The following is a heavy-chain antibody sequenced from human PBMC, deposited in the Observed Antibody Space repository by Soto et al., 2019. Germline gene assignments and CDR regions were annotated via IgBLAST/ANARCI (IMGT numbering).Heavy chain of an antibody. D-gene: IGHD3-10*01. CDR3: ARGPRSKNYGSGSYPNSNWFDP. Sequence: PSETLSLTCAVYGGYFSGYYWSWIRQPPGKGLEWIGEINHSGSTNYNPSLKSRVTISVDTSKNQFSLKLSSVTAADTAVYYCARGPRSKNYGSGSYPNSNWFDPWGQGTLVTVSS. V-gene: IGHV4-34*01. J-gene: IGHJ5*02. CDR2: INHSGST. CDR1: GGYFSGYY.